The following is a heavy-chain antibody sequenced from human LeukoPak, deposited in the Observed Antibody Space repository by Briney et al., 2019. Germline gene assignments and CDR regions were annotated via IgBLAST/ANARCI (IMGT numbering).Heavy chain of an antibody. CDR1: GFTVSSNY. V-gene: IGHV3-53*01. J-gene: IGHJ4*02. D-gene: IGHD6-13*01. CDR2: IYSGGST. CDR3: AKAAAAPGFDF. Sequence: PGGSLRLSCAASGFTVSSNYMSWVRQAPGKGLEWVSVIYSGGSTYYADSVKGRFTISRDNSKNTIYLRMNSLRAEDTALYYCAKAAAAPGFDFWGQGTLVTVSS.